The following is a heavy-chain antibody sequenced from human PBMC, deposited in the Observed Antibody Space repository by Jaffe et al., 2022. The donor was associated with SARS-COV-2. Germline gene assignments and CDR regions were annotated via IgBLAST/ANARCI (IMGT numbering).Heavy chain of an antibody. V-gene: IGHV1-2*06. J-gene: IGHJ3*02. Sequence: QVQLVQSGAEVKKPGASVKVSCKASGYTFTGYYMHWVRQAPGQGLEWMGRINPNSGGTNYAQKFQGRVTMTRDTSISTAYMELSRLRSDDTAVYYCARGHDYGDYSYGAFDIWGQGTMVTVSS. D-gene: IGHD4-17*01. CDR1: GYTFTGYY. CDR3: ARGHDYGDYSYGAFDI. CDR2: INPNSGGT.